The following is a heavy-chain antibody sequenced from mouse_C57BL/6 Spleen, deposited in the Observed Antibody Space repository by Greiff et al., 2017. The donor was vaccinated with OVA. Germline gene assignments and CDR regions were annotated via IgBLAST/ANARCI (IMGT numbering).Heavy chain of an antibody. Sequence: VQLKESGAELARPGASVKLSCTASGFNIKDDYMHWVKQRPEQGLEWIGWIDPENGDTEYASKFQGKATITADTSSNTAYLQLSSLTSEDTAVYYCTTYYGSSNGAYWGQGTLVTVSA. CDR2: IDPENGDT. D-gene: IGHD1-1*01. CDR1: GFNIKDDY. CDR3: TTYYGSSNGAY. V-gene: IGHV14-4*01. J-gene: IGHJ3*01.